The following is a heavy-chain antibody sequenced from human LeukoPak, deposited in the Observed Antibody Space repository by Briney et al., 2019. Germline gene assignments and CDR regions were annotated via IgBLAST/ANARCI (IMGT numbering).Heavy chain of an antibody. CDR2: TYYRSKWYN. Sequence: SQTLSLTCAISGDSVSSNSAAWNWIRQSPSRGLEWLGRTYYRSKWYNDYAVSVKSRITINPDTSKNQFSLQLNSVTPEDTAVYYCAREEYSVSYYEGNYYYYYYMDVWGKGTTVTVSS. V-gene: IGHV6-1*01. J-gene: IGHJ6*03. CDR3: AREEYSVSYYEGNYYYYYYMDV. CDR1: GDSVSSNSAA. D-gene: IGHD1-26*01.